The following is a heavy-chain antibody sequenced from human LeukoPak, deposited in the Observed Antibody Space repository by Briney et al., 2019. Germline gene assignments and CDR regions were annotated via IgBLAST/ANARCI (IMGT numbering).Heavy chain of an antibody. J-gene: IGHJ6*02. CDR3: ARDSSGWGLAV. CDR1: GFTVSSNY. Sequence: TGGSLRLSCAASGFTVSSNYMTWVRQAPGKGLEWVSVIYAGGGTYYADSVKGRFTISREDATNSLFLQMNSLGVGDTAVYYCARDSSGWGLAVWGQGTTVTVSS. CDR2: IYAGGGT. D-gene: IGHD6-19*01. V-gene: IGHV3-53*01.